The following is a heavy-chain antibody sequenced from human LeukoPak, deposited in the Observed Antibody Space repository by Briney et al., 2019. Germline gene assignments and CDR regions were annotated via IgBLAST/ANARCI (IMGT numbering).Heavy chain of an antibody. CDR3: ARDMVRGVISWFDP. CDR1: GFTFDDYG. D-gene: IGHD3-10*01. J-gene: IGHJ5*02. CDR2: INWNGGST. V-gene: IGHV3-20*04. Sequence: PGGSLRLSCAASGFTFDDYGMSWVRQAPGKGLEWVSGINWNGGSTGYADSVKGRFTISRDNAKNSLYLQMNSLRAEDTAVYYCARDMVRGVISWFDPWGQGTLVTVSS.